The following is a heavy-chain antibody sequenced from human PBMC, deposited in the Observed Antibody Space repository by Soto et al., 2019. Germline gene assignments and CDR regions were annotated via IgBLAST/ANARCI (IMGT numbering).Heavy chain of an antibody. Sequence: QITLKESGPTVVKPTETLTLTCTFSGFSLTTSGVGVGWVRQSPGKAPEWLALIYWDDDKRYSTSLKSRLTITKDTSKNQVVLTMANGDPAETGTYYCAHRVLRTVFGLVTTTAIYFDFWGQGTPVVVSS. CDR3: AHRVLRTVFGLVTTTAIYFDF. V-gene: IGHV2-5*02. J-gene: IGHJ4*02. CDR1: GFSLTTSGVG. D-gene: IGHD3-3*01. CDR2: IYWDDDK.